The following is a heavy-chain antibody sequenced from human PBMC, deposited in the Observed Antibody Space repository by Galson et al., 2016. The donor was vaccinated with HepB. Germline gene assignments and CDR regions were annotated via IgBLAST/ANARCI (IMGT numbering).Heavy chain of an antibody. CDR3: ARRRDGMDV. CDR1: GYTFTDYW. Sequence: QSGAEVKKPGESLKISCQGSGYTFTDYWIGWVRQMPGKGLEWMGIMYPDDSDTSYSPSFQGQVTFPADKSISTAYLQWSSLKASDTAMYYCARRRDGMDVWGQGTTVIVSS. CDR2: MYPDDSDT. J-gene: IGHJ6*01. V-gene: IGHV5-51*01.